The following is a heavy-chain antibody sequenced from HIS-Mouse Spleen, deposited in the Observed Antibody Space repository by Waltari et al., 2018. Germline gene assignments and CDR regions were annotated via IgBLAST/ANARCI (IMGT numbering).Heavy chain of an antibody. D-gene: IGHD6-19*01. Sequence: QVTLRESGPALVKPTQTLTLTCTFSGFSLSPSGMCVSWIRQPPGKALEWLARIDWDDDKYYSTSLKTRLTISKDTSKNQVVLTMTNMDPVDTATYYCVRIAEGYSSGWYAFDYWGQGTLVTVSS. J-gene: IGHJ4*02. CDR1: GFSLSPSGMC. V-gene: IGHV2-70*15. CDR3: VRIAEGYSSGWYAFDY. CDR2: IDWDDDK.